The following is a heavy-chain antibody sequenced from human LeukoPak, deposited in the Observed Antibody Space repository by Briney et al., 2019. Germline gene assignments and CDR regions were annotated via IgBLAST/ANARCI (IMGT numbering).Heavy chain of an antibody. D-gene: IGHD2-15*01. Sequence: GGSLRLSCAASGFTFSSYEMNWVRQAPGKGLEWVSYISSSGSTIYYADSVKGQFTISRDNAKNSLYLQMNSLRAEDTAVYYCARGGQYCSGGSCYFWFDPWGQGTLVTVSS. J-gene: IGHJ5*02. CDR1: GFTFSSYE. CDR2: ISSSGSTI. V-gene: IGHV3-48*03. CDR3: ARGGQYCSGGSCYFWFDP.